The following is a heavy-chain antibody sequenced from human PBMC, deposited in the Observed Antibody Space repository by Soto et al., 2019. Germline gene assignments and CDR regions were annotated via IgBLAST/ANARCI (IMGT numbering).Heavy chain of an antibody. CDR1: GGSFSGYY. Sequence: QVQLQQWGAGLLKPSETLSLTCAVYGGSFSGYYWSWIRQPPGKGLEWIGEISHRGRSNYSPSLTSRVTISVDPSKNQFSLKVNSVTAADTAVYYCARHGDYGGLDYWGQGILVSVSS. CDR3: ARHGDYGGLDY. J-gene: IGHJ4*02. V-gene: IGHV4-34*01. D-gene: IGHD4-17*01. CDR2: ISHRGRS.